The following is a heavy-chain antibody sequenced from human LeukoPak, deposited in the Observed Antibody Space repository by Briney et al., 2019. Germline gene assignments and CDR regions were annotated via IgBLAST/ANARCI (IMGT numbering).Heavy chain of an antibody. V-gene: IGHV4-59*08. CDR3: ARQGRFGELFSFDY. CDR2: ISYSGST. D-gene: IGHD3-10*01. Sequence: SETLSLTCTVSGGSISSYYWSWILQPPGKGLEWIVYISYSGSTNYNPSLKSRVTISVDTSKNQFSLKLSSVTAADTAVYYCARQGRFGELFSFDYWGQGTLVTVSS. J-gene: IGHJ4*02. CDR1: GGSISSYY.